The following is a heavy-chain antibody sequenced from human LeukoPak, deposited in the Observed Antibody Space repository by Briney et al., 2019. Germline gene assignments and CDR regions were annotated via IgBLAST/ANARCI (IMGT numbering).Heavy chain of an antibody. CDR2: ISYDGSNK. Sequence: PGRSLRLSCAASGFTFSSYAMHWVRQAPGKGLEWVAVISYDGSNKYYADSVKGRFTISRDNSKNTLYLQMNSLRAEDTAVYYCAREPKEAYFDYWGQGTLVTVSS. CDR1: GFTFSSYA. V-gene: IGHV3-30-3*01. CDR3: AREPKEAYFDY. J-gene: IGHJ4*02.